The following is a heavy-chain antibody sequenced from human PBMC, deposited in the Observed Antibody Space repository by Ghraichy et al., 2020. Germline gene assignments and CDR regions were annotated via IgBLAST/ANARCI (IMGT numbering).Heavy chain of an antibody. CDR3: VRQAALIGAEFFDH. D-gene: IGHD6-13*01. V-gene: IGHV4-59*08. J-gene: IGHJ4*02. Sequence: ETLSLTCTVSGGSISSHYWSWIRQPPGKGLEWIGYISYSGYTNYNPSLKSRVTISLDRSKNQFSLRLSSVTAADTAVYYCVRQAALIGAEFFDHWGQGTRVTVSS. CDR1: GGSISSHY. CDR2: ISYSGYT.